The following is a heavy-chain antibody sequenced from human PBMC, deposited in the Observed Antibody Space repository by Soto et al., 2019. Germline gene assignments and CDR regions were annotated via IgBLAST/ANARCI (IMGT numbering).Heavy chain of an antibody. J-gene: IGHJ4*02. CDR2: IYNSGST. CDR3: ARATRVYSSGWYYFDC. D-gene: IGHD6-19*01. V-gene: IGHV4-59*01. CDR1: GGSISSYY. Sequence: SETLSLTCTVSGGSISSYYWSWIRQPPGKGLEWIGYIYNSGSTNYNPSLKSRVTMSVDTSKNQFSLKLSSVTAADTAVYYCARATRVYSSGWYYFDCWGQGTLVTVSS.